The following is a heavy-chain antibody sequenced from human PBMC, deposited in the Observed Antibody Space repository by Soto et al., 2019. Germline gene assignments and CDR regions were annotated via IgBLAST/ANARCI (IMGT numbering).Heavy chain of an antibody. CDR2: LYDVDGS. V-gene: IGHV3-53*01. CDR3: ATGHEREHAYDV. CDR1: GLTISGKKY. Sequence: PGGSLRLSCAAFGLTISGKKYVAWVRQAPGKGLEWVSALYDVDGSFYADSVKGRFTTSSDSSKTTVYLQMNDLRPDDTAVYYCATGHEREHAYDVWGQGXTVTV. D-gene: IGHD1-1*01. J-gene: IGHJ3*01.